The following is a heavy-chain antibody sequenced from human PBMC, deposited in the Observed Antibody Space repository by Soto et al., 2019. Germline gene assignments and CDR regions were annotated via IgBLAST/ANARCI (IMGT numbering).Heavy chain of an antibody. CDR3: ARGTDYYDSSGYCDY. CDR1: GFTFSSYS. J-gene: IGHJ4*02. D-gene: IGHD3-22*01. CDR2: ISSSSSYI. Sequence: GGSLRLSCAASGFTFSSYSMNWVRQAPGKGLEWVSSISSSSSYIYYADSVKGRFTISRDNAKNSLYLQMNSLRAEDTAVYYCARGTDYYDSSGYCDYWGRGTLVTVSS. V-gene: IGHV3-21*01.